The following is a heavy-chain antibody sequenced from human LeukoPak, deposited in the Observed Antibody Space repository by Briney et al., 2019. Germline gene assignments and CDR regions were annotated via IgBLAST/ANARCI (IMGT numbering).Heavy chain of an antibody. D-gene: IGHD2-21*01. CDR2: ISGSGGST. V-gene: IGHV3-23*01. CDR1: GFTFSSYG. CDR3: AKAPVTSCRGAYCYPFDS. J-gene: IGHJ4*02. Sequence: GGTLRLSCAASGFTFSSYGMSWVRQAPGKGLEWVSAISGSGGSTYYADSVKGRFTISRDNSKNTLYLQMNSPRAEDTAVYFCAKAPVTSCRGAYCYPFDSWGQGTLVTVSS.